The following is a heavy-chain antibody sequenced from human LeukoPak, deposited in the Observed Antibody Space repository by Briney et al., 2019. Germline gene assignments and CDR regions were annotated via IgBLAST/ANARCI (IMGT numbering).Heavy chain of an antibody. J-gene: IGHJ6*03. CDR3: ARHKPYYYDTNYYYYMDV. V-gene: IGHV5-51*01. CDR2: IYPGDSDT. Sequence: GESLKISCKASGFTFTSYWIGWVRQMPGKGLEWMGIIYPGDSDTRYSPSIQGQVTLSADRSVNTAYLQWSSLKASDTAMYYCARHKPYYYDTNYYYYMDVWGKGTTVTVSS. D-gene: IGHD3-22*01. CDR1: GFTFTSYW.